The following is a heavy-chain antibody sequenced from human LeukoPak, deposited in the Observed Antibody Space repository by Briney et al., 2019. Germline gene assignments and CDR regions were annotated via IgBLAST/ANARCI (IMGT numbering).Heavy chain of an antibody. V-gene: IGHV1-46*01. CDR1: GYTFTSYY. CDR2: INPSGGNT. J-gene: IGHJ4*02. Sequence: ASVKVSCKASGYTFTSYYMHWVRQAPGQGLEWMGIINPSGGNTSYAQKFQGRVTMTRDTSTRTVYIELSSLRSEDTAVYYCARGATHRGIWSGYYFDYWGQGALVTVSS. D-gene: IGHD3-3*01. CDR3: ARGATHRGIWSGYYFDY.